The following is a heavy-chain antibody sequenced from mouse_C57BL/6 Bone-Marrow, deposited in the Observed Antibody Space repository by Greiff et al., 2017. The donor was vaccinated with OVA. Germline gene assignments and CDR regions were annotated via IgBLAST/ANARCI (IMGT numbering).Heavy chain of an antibody. CDR1: GYTFTSYW. CDR3: ARKAYYGSSWGAMDY. V-gene: IGHV1-62-3*01. J-gene: IGHJ4*01. Sequence: QVQLQQPGAELVKPGASVKLSCKASGYTFTSYWMHWVKQRPGRGLEWIGRIDPNSGGTKYNEKFKSKATLTVDKSSSTAYMELRSLTSEDTAVYYCARKAYYGSSWGAMDYWGQGTSVTVSS. D-gene: IGHD1-1*01. CDR2: IDPNSGGT.